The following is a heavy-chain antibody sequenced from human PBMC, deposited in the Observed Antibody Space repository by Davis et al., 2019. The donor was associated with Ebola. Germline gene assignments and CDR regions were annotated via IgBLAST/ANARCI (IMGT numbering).Heavy chain of an antibody. D-gene: IGHD6-19*01. CDR2: IYYSGST. CDR3: AASRRYTSGWYEGWFDP. Sequence: SETLSLTCTVSGGSISSGGYYWSWIRQHPGKGLEWIGYIYYSGSTNYNPSLKSRVTISVDTSKNQFSLKLSSVTAADTAVFYCAASRRYTSGWYEGWFDPWGQGTLVTVSS. CDR1: GGSISSGGYY. V-gene: IGHV4-61*08. J-gene: IGHJ5*02.